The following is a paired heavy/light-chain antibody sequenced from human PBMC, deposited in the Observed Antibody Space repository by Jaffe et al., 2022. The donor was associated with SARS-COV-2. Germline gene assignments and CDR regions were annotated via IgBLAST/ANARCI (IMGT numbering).Heavy chain of an antibody. CDR2: IYYSGST. Sequence: QVQLQESGPGLMKPSQTLSLTCTVSGGSIIRGGYYWTWIRQHPGKGLEWIGYIYYSGSTYYNPSLKGRIIMSVDTSNNQFSLNLSSVTAADTAVYYCARVRDMIRAFDFWSPGTMVTVSS. J-gene: IGHJ3*01. V-gene: IGHV4-31*03. CDR1: GGSIIRGGYY. D-gene: IGHD3-10*01. CDR3: ARVRDMIRAFDF.
Light chain of an antibody. V-gene: IGKV1-33*01. CDR1: QDIRNY. CDR3: QQYDDLPWT. J-gene: IGKJ1*01. Sequence: DIQMTQSPSSLSTSVGDRVTITCQASQDIRNYLNWYQQKPGKAPKLLIYDASNLETGVPSRFSGSGSATDFTLTISSLQAEDIATYYCQQYDDLPWTFGQGTKVEIK. CDR2: DAS.